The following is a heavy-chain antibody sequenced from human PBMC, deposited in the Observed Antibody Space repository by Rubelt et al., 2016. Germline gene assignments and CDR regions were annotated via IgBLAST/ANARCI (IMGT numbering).Heavy chain of an antibody. D-gene: IGHD2-15*01. J-gene: IGHJ4*02. CDR1: GGSISSSSYC. CDR2: IYHSGST. CDR3: ARQESCSGDSCYPPRN. Sequence: QLQLQESGPGLVKPSETLSLTCTVSGGSISSSSYCWGWIRQPPGKGLEWIGSIYHSGSTFYNPSLKSLVTISVDTPKNQFSLKLSSVTAADTAVYYCARQESCSGDSCYPPRNWGQGTLVTVSS. V-gene: IGHV4-39*01.